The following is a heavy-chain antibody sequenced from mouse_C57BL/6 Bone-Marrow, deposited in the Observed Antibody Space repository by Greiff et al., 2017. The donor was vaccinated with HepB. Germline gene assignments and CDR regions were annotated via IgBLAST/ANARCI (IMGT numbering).Heavy chain of an antibody. CDR3: GGGITTVVGNYAMDY. CDR2: FYPGSGSI. D-gene: IGHD1-1*01. J-gene: IGHJ4*01. Sequence: QVQLQQPGAELVKPGASVKLSCKASGYTFTEYTIHWVKQRSGQGLEWIGWFYPGSGSIKYNEKFKDKATLTADKSSSTVYMELSRLTSEDSAVYFCGGGITTVVGNYAMDYWGQGTSVTVSS. CDR1: GYTFTEYT. V-gene: IGHV1-62-2*01.